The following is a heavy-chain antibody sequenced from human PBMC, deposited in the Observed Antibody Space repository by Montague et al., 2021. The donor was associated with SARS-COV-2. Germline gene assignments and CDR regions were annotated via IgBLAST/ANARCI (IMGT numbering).Heavy chain of an antibody. CDR1: GFTFSSYE. CDR3: ARAEMYYDFWSGYPWTFYYFDY. Sequence: SLRLSCAASGFTFSSYEMNWVRQAPGKGLEWVSYISSSGSTIYYXDSVKGRFTISRDNAKNSLYLQMNSLRAEDTAVYYCARAEMYYDFWSGYPWTFYYFDYWGQVTLVTVSS. V-gene: IGHV3-48*03. D-gene: IGHD3-3*01. J-gene: IGHJ4*02. CDR2: ISSSGSTI.